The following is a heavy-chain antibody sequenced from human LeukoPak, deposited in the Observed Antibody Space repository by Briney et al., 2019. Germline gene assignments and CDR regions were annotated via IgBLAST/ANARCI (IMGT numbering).Heavy chain of an antibody. V-gene: IGHV4-34*01. Sequence: PSETLSLTCAVYGGSFSGYYWSWIRQPPGKGLEWIGEINHSGSTNYNPSLKSRVTISVGTSKNQFSLKLSSVTAADTAVYYCARGRRRTYYDSSGGYYYYMDVWGKGTTVTVSS. CDR2: INHSGST. CDR1: GGSFSGYY. J-gene: IGHJ6*03. D-gene: IGHD3-22*01. CDR3: ARGRRRTYYDSSGGYYYYMDV.